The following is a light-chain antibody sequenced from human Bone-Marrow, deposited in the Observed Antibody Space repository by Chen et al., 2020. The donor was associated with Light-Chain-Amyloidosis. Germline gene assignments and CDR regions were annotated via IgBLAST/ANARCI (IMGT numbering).Light chain of an antibody. J-gene: IGLJ1*01. Sequence: QSALTQPASVSGSPGQSITISCTGTSSDVGGDNHVSWYQQHPDKAPKLMIYEVTNRPSWVPARFSGSKADKTASLTISGLQTEDEADYFCSSYTITNTLVFGSGTRVTVL. CDR2: EVT. V-gene: IGLV2-14*01. CDR3: SSYTITNTLV. CDR1: SSDVGGDNH.